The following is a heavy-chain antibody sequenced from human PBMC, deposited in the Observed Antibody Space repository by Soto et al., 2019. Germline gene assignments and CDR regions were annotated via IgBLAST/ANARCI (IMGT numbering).Heavy chain of an antibody. CDR2: ISSSSSYI. CDR1: GFTFSSYS. Sequence: EVQLVESGGGLVKPGGSRRLSCAASGFTFSSYSMNWVRQAPGKGLEWVSSISSSSSYIYYADSVKGRFTISRDNAKNSLYLQMNSLRAEDTAVYYCARAYSSSWPYFDYWGQGTLVTVSS. V-gene: IGHV3-21*01. J-gene: IGHJ4*02. D-gene: IGHD6-13*01. CDR3: ARAYSSSWPYFDY.